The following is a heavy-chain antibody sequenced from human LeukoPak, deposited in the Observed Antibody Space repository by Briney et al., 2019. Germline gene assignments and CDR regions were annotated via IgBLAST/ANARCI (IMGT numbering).Heavy chain of an antibody. Sequence: PSETLSLTCAVYGGSLSGYYWSWIRQPPGKGLEWIGEINHSGSTNYNPSLKSRVTISVDTSKNQFSLKLSSVTAADTAVYYCARGLTPGSGSYYKALNWFDPWGQGTLVTVSS. V-gene: IGHV4-34*01. CDR1: GGSLSGYY. D-gene: IGHD3-10*01. CDR3: ARGLTPGSGSYYKALNWFDP. CDR2: INHSGST. J-gene: IGHJ5*02.